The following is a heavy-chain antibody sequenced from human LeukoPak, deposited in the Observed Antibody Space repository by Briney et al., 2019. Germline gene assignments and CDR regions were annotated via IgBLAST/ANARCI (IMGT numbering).Heavy chain of an antibody. V-gene: IGHV3-23*01. CDR1: GFTFSYYA. Sequence: GGSLRLSCAGSGFTFSYYAMSWVRQAPGKGLEWVSAISGSGGSTYYADSVRGRFTISRDNSKNALSLQMSSLRAEDTAVYYCAIPLYDSSGYKPPYWYFDLWGRGTLVTVSS. D-gene: IGHD3-22*01. CDR3: AIPLYDSSGYKPPYWYFDL. CDR2: ISGSGGST. J-gene: IGHJ2*01.